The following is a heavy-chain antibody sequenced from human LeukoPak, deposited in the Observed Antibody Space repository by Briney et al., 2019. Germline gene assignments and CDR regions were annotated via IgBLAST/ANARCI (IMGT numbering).Heavy chain of an antibody. Sequence: ASVKVSCKASGCTFTRYFMHWVRQAPGQGLEWMGWIRAYNGNTNYAQKLQGRVTMTTDTSTSTAYMELRSLRSDDTAVYYCARGYYGSGSEFNWYFDLWGRGTLVTVSS. D-gene: IGHD3-10*01. V-gene: IGHV1-18*04. J-gene: IGHJ2*01. CDR1: GCTFTRYF. CDR3: ARGYYGSGSEFNWYFDL. CDR2: IRAYNGNT.